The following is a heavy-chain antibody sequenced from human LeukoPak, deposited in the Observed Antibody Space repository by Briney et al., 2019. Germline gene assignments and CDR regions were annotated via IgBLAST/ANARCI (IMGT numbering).Heavy chain of an antibody. Sequence: GSLRLSCAASGFTFSSYAMSWVRQAPGKGLEWVSTISGSGGSTYYADSVKGRFTISRDNSKNTLYLQMNSLRAEDTAVYYCANGDLVGATGPYYFDYWGQGTLVTVSS. D-gene: IGHD1-26*01. J-gene: IGHJ4*02. CDR2: ISGSGGST. CDR1: GFTFSSYA. V-gene: IGHV3-23*01. CDR3: ANGDLVGATGPYYFDY.